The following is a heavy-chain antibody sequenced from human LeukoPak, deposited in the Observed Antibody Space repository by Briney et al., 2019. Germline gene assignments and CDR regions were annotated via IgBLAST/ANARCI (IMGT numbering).Heavy chain of an antibody. CDR1: GYTFTSYA. D-gene: IGHD5/OR15-5a*01. V-gene: IGHV1-3*03. J-gene: IGHJ6*03. CDR3: ASARPKLPTRVDDYSYYLDV. CDR2: INACNGNT. Sequence: ASVKVSCKASGYTFTSYAINWVRQAPGQRLEWMGWINACNGNTNYAQEYQDRVSNTGDTSASTAYMELSSLSSEDMAVYYCASARPKLPTRVDDYSYYLDVWGQGTTVTVSS.